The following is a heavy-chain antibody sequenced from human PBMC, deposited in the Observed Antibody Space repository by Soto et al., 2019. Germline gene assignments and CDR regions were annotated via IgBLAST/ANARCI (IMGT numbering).Heavy chain of an antibody. Sequence: SETLSLTCDVYGGSFSSYYWNWIRQPPGKGLEWLGEINHSGSTNYNPSLESRVTISLDTSKTQFSLKLTSVTAADTAVYYCARGEGRLVGTWFDPWGQGTLVTVSS. D-gene: IGHD5-12*01. CDR2: INHSGST. V-gene: IGHV4-34*01. J-gene: IGHJ5*02. CDR1: GGSFSSYY. CDR3: ARGEGRLVGTWFDP.